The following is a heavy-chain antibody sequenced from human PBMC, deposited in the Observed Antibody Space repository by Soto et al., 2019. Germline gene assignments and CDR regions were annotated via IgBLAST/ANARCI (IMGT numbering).Heavy chain of an antibody. J-gene: IGHJ6*03. CDR1: GFTFSDYY. CDR3: ARVNLGNYVPYYYMDV. Sequence: GGSLRLSCAASGFTFSDYYMSWIRQAPGKGLEWVSYISSSGSTIYYADSVKGRFTISRDNAKNSLYLQMNSLRAEDTAVYYCARVNLGNYVPYYYMDVWGKGTTVTVSS. CDR2: ISSSGSTI. V-gene: IGHV3-11*01. D-gene: IGHD1-7*01.